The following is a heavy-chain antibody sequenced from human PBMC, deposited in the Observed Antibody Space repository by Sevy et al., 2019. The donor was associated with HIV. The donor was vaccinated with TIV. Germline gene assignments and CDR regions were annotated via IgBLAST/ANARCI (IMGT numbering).Heavy chain of an antibody. CDR1: GFTFSSYW. J-gene: IGHJ6*02. Sequence: GGSLRLSCAASGFTFSSYWMSWVRQAPGKGLEWVANIKQDGSEKYYVHSVKGRFTISRDNAKNSLYLQMNSLRAEDTAVYYCASWMTAGTFYYYYGMDVWGQGTTVTVSS. V-gene: IGHV3-7*01. CDR3: ASWMTAGTFYYYYGMDV. D-gene: IGHD6-13*01. CDR2: IKQDGSEK.